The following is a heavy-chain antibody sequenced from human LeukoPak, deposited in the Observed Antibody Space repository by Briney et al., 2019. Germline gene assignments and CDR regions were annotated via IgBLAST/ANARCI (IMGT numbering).Heavy chain of an antibody. CDR2: IYYSGST. D-gene: IGHD4-17*01. CDR3: ARDEGGTVTTPGYYFDY. V-gene: IGHV4-39*02. J-gene: IGHJ4*02. Sequence: SETLSLTCTVSGGSISSSSYYWGWIRQPPGKGLEWIGSIYYSGSTYYNPSLKSRVTISVDTSKNQFSLKLSSVTAADTAAYYCARDEGGTVTTPGYYFDYWGQGTLVTVSS. CDR1: GGSISSSSYY.